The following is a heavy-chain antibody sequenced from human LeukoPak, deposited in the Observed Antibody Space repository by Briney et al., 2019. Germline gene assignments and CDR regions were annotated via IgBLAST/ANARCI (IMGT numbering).Heavy chain of an antibody. Sequence: ASVKVSCKASGYTFTSYGISWVRQAPGQGLEWMGWINPNSGGTNYAQKFQGRVTITRDTSISTAYMELSRLRSDDTAVYYCARNLYYYDSSGYYYELMYYFDYWGQGTLVTVSS. CDR1: GYTFTSYG. CDR3: ARNLYYYDSSGYYYELMYYFDY. D-gene: IGHD3-22*01. CDR2: INPNSGGT. J-gene: IGHJ4*02. V-gene: IGHV1-2*02.